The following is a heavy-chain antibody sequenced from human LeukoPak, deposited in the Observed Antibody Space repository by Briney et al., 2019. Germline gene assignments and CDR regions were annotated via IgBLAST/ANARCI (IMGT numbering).Heavy chain of an antibody. CDR2: IWYDGSNK. J-gene: IGHJ4*02. CDR3: ARDNSVAGTSLVF. Sequence: GGSLRLSCAASGFTFSSYGMHWVRQAPGKGLEWVAVIWYDGSNKYYADSVKGRFTISRDNSKNTLYLQMNSLRAEDTAVYYCARDNSVAGTSLVFWGQGTLVTVSS. D-gene: IGHD6-19*01. CDR1: GFTFSSYG. V-gene: IGHV3-33*01.